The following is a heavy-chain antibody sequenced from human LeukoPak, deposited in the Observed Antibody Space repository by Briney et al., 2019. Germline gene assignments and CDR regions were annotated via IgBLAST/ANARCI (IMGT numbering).Heavy chain of an antibody. J-gene: IGHJ4*02. CDR2: IYHSGNT. CDR1: GITISSYY. V-gene: IGHV3-53*01. Sequence: GGSLRLSCAASGITISSYYMAWVRQAPGKGLEWVSVIYHSGNTDYADSVKGRFTISRDNSKNTVYLQMSSLRAEDTAVYYCARVRVTGYSNFAYWGQGTLVTVSS. CDR3: ARVRVTGYSNFAY. D-gene: IGHD3-9*01.